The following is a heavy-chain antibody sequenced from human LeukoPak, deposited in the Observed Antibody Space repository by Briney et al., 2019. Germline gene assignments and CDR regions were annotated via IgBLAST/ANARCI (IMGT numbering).Heavy chain of an antibody. CDR1: GFTFSCYS. Sequence: GGSLRLSCAASGFTFSCYSMSWVRQAPGKGLQWVSGIGATTSYADSVKGRFTVSRDNSKNTVHLQMNSLRAEDTAVYYCATSRGSVWGQGTLVTVSS. V-gene: IGHV3-23*01. CDR3: ATSRGSV. CDR2: IGATT. D-gene: IGHD3-16*01. J-gene: IGHJ4*02.